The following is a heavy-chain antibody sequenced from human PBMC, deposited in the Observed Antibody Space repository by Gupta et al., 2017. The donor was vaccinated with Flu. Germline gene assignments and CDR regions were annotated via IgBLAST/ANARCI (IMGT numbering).Heavy chain of an antibody. J-gene: IGHJ4*02. CDR3: TTVGGYSSGWYFNDY. Sequence: EVQLVESGGGLVKPGGALRLSCAASGFPFSNAWMSWVRQAPGKGLEWVGRIKSKTDGGTTDYAAPVKGRFTISRDDSKNTLYLQMNSLKTEDTAVYYCTTVGGYSSGWYFNDYWGQGTLVTVSS. CDR2: IKSKTDGGTT. CDR1: GFPFSNAW. D-gene: IGHD6-19*01. V-gene: IGHV3-15*01.